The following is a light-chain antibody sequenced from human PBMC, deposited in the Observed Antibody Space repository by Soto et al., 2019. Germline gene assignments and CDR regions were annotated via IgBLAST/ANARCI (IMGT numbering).Light chain of an antibody. Sequence: QSVLTQPPSVSGAPGQRVTISCTGSSSNIGAGYDVHWYQQLPGTAPKLLIYGNSNRPSGVPDRFSGSKSGTSASLAITGLQAEDEADYYCQSYASSLSGWEFGGGTKLTVL. CDR2: GNS. CDR1: SSNIGAGYD. V-gene: IGLV1-40*01. J-gene: IGLJ2*01. CDR3: QSYASSLSGWE.